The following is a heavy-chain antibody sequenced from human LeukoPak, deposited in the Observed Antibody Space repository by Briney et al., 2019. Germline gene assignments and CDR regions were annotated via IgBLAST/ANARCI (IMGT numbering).Heavy chain of an antibody. CDR3: AKRSVESGHSSNWYYFDY. J-gene: IGHJ4*02. CDR2: ISGSGGNT. D-gene: IGHD6-13*01. V-gene: IGHV3-23*01. CDR1: GFTFSSYA. Sequence: GGSLRLSCAASGFTFSSYAMSWVRQAPGKGLEWVSAISGSGGNTYYAGSVKGRFTISRDNSKNTLYLQMNSLRAEDTAVYYCAKRSVESGHSSNWYYFDYWGQGTLVTVSS.